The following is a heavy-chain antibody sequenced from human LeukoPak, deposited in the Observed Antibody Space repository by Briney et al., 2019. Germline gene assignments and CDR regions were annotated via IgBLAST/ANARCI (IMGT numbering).Heavy chain of an antibody. Sequence: PSETLSLTCTVSGGSISSGSYYWSWIRQPAGKGLEWIGRIYTSGSTNYNPSLKSRVTISVDTSKNQFSLKLSSVTAADTAVYYCARADSAVAGTTHSRYYYYYYYMDVWGKGTTVTVSS. CDR1: GGSISSGSYY. V-gene: IGHV4-61*02. D-gene: IGHD6-19*01. J-gene: IGHJ6*03. CDR2: IYTSGST. CDR3: ARADSAVAGTTHSRYYYYYYYMDV.